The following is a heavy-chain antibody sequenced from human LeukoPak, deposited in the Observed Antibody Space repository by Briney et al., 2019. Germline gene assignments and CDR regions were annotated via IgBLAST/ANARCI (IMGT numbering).Heavy chain of an antibody. CDR1: NDSISSGGYY. Sequence: SETLSLTCTVSNDSISSGGYYWSWIRQHPGKGLEWIGYIYYSGSTYYNPSLKSRVTISVDTSKNQFSLKLSSVTAADTAVYHCARGGVFEWELQGGDAFDIWGQGTMVTVSS. CDR2: IYYSGST. CDR3: ARGGVFEWELQGGDAFDI. J-gene: IGHJ3*02. D-gene: IGHD1-26*01. V-gene: IGHV4-31*03.